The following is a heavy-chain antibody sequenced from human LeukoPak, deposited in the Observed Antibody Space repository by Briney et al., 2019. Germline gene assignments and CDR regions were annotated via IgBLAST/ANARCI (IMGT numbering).Heavy chain of an antibody. CDR1: GRTFTEHY. V-gene: IGHV3-11*04. CDR3: AREWSAFDI. Sequence: GGSLRLSCAASGRTFTEHYMHCVRQAPGKGLEWGSFIGVTAGNTSYADSGKGRFTISRANPKNSLYLQMNSLRAEDTAAYYCAREWSAFDIWGQGPMVTVSS. CDR2: IGVTAGNT. J-gene: IGHJ3*02. D-gene: IGHD2-8*01.